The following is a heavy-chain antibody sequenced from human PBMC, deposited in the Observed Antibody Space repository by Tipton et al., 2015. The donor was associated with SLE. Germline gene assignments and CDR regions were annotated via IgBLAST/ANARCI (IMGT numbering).Heavy chain of an antibody. Sequence: TLSLTCTVSGGSISSGSYYWSWIRQPAGKGLEWIGHIYTSGSTNYNPSLKSRVTISVDTSKNQFSLKLSSVTAADTAVYYCARQLGAAYYYYGMDVWGQGTTVTVSS. CDR3: ARQLGAAYYYYGMDV. D-gene: IGHD6-13*01. CDR1: GGSISSGSYY. V-gene: IGHV4-61*09. CDR2: IYTSGST. J-gene: IGHJ6*02.